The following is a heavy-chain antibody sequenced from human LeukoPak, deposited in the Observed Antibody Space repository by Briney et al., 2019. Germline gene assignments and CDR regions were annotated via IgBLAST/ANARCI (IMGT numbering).Heavy chain of an antibody. CDR2: ISAYNGNT. J-gene: IGHJ4*02. CDR3: ARLGYYYDSSGYYPPFDY. D-gene: IGHD3-22*01. Sequence: ASVKVSCKASGYTFTSYGISRVRQAPGQGLEWMGWISAYNGNTNYAQKVQGRVTMTTDTSTSIAYMELRSLRSDDTAVYYCARLGYYYDSSGYYPPFDYWGQGTLVTVSS. CDR1: GYTFTSYG. V-gene: IGHV1-18*01.